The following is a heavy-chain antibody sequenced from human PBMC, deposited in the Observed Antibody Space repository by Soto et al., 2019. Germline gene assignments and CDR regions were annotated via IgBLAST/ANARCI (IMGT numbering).Heavy chain of an antibody. Sequence: PGESLKISCKASGYIFSTSWIGWVCQMPGKGLEWMGIIYPSDSDTRYSPSFQGQVTISADKSISTAYLQWSSLKASDIAMYYCARGGRSSYGMDVWGQRTTVTVSS. V-gene: IGHV5-51*01. D-gene: IGHD6-6*01. J-gene: IGHJ6*02. CDR2: IYPSDSDT. CDR3: ARGGRSSYGMDV. CDR1: GYIFSTSW.